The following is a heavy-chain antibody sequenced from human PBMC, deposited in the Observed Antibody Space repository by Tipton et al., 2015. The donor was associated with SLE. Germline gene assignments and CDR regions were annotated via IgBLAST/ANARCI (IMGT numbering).Heavy chain of an antibody. D-gene: IGHD5-18*01. CDR1: GYTFTSYG. Sequence: QLVQSGPEVKKPGASVKVSCKASGYTFTSYGISWVRQAPGQGLEWMGWISAYNGNTNYAQKLQGRVTMTTDTSTSTAYMELRSLRSDDTAVYYCARDIQPITAMVTGDFDYWGQGTLVTVSS. CDR3: ARDIQPITAMVTGDFDY. CDR2: ISAYNGNT. V-gene: IGHV1-18*01. J-gene: IGHJ4*02.